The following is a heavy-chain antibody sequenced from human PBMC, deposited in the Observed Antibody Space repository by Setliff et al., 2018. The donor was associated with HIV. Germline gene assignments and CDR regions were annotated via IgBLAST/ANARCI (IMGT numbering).Heavy chain of an antibody. D-gene: IGHD5-12*01. Sequence: AGSLRLSCAASEFTFSGSAMHWVRQASGKGLEWVGRIRSETNTYATAYAASGKGRFTISRDDSKNTAYLQMNSLKTEDTAVYYCSCSGYDSYFDYWGQGTPVTVSS. V-gene: IGHV3-73*01. CDR3: SCSGYDSYFDY. CDR2: IRSETNTYAT. CDR1: EFTFSGSA. J-gene: IGHJ4*02.